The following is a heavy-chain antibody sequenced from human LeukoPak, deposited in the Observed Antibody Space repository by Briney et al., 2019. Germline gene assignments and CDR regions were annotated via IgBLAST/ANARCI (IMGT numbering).Heavy chain of an antibody. CDR1: GGSISSYY. CDR2: IYYSGST. V-gene: IGHV4-59*01. CDR3: ARDSSSYAFDI. Sequence: PSETLSLTCTVSGGSISSYYWSWIRQPPGKGLEWIGYIYYSGSTNYNPSLKGRVTISVDTSKNQFSLKLSSVTAADTAVYYCARDSSSYAFDIWGQGTMVTVSS. J-gene: IGHJ3*02.